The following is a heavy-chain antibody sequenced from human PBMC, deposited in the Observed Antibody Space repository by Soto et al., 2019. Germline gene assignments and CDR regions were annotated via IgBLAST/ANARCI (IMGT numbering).Heavy chain of an antibody. CDR2: ISSSNRTI. Sequence: PGGSLRLSCAASGFTFRSYSMNWVRQAPGKGLEWVSYISSSNRTINYADSVKGRFIISRDNAKNSLYLQMHSLRDEDTAVYYCAREGWPLLQTGMDVWSQGTTVTVYS. CDR3: AREGWPLLQTGMDV. D-gene: IGHD2-15*01. V-gene: IGHV3-48*02. J-gene: IGHJ6*02. CDR1: GFTFRSYS.